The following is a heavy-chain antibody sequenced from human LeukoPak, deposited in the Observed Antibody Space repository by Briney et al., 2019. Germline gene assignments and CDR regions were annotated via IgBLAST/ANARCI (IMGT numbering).Heavy chain of an antibody. D-gene: IGHD3-10*01. Sequence: SETLSLTCSVSTDSTNTYYWSWIRQPPGKGLEWIGYIYYSGSTNYNPSLKSRVTISVDTSKNQFSLKLSSVTAADTAVYYCARDDGYYGSGSYSYWGQGTLVTVSS. CDR3: ARDDGYYGSGSYSY. J-gene: IGHJ4*02. CDR1: TDSTNTYY. CDR2: IYYSGST. V-gene: IGHV4-59*01.